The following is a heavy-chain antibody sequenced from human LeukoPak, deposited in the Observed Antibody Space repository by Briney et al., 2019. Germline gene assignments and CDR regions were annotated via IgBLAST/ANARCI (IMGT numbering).Heavy chain of an antibody. Sequence: PSETLSLTCTVSSGSISSSSYYWGWIRQPPGKGLEWIGSIYYSGSTYYNPSLKSRVTISVDTSKNQFSLKLSSVTAADTAVYYCARHSSYHPWDVWGKGTTVTVSS. V-gene: IGHV4-39*01. J-gene: IGHJ6*04. D-gene: IGHD6-6*01. CDR1: SGSISSSSYY. CDR3: ARHSSYHPWDV. CDR2: IYYSGST.